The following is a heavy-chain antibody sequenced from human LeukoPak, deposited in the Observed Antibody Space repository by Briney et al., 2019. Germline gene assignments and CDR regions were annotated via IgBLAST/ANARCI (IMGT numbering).Heavy chain of an antibody. CDR2: IYHSGST. Sequence: SETLSLTGTVSGYSISSGYYWGWIRQPPGKGLEWIGSIYHSGSTYYNPSLKSRVTISVDTSKNQFSLKLSSVTAADTAVYYCARDNIGYCSGGSCSLFDYWGQGTLVTVSS. CDR3: ARDNIGYCSGGSCSLFDY. D-gene: IGHD2-15*01. V-gene: IGHV4-38-2*02. CDR1: GYSISSGYY. J-gene: IGHJ4*02.